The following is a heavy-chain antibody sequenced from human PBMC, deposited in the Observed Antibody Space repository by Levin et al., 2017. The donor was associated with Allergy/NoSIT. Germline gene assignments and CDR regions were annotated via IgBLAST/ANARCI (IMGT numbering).Heavy chain of an antibody. J-gene: IGHJ3*02. D-gene: IGHD2-15*01. CDR2: IYYSGST. Sequence: SETLSLTCTVSGGSISSGDYYWSWIRQPPGKGLEWIGYIYYSGSTYYNPSLKSRVTISVDTSKNQFSLKLSSVTAADTAVYYCARDRGYCSGGSCYDGHGAFDIWGQGTMVTVSS. CDR1: GGSISSGDYY. CDR3: ARDRGYCSGGSCYDGHGAFDI. V-gene: IGHV4-30-4*01.